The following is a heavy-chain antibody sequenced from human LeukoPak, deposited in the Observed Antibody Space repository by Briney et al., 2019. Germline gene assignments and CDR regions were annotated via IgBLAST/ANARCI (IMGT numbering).Heavy chain of an antibody. D-gene: IGHD3-9*01. CDR1: GGTFSSYA. Sequence: GASVKVYCKASGGTFSSYAISWVRQAPGQGLEWMGWISAYNGNTNCAQKLQGRVTMTTDTSTSTAYMELRSLRSDDTAVYYYAGEGLRYFDWSSPLDYWGQGTLVTVSS. J-gene: IGHJ4*02. V-gene: IGHV1-18*01. CDR3: AGEGLRYFDWSSPLDY. CDR2: ISAYNGNT.